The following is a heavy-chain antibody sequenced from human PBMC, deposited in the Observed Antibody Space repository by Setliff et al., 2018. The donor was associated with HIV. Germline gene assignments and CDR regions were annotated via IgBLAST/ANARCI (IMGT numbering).Heavy chain of an antibody. Sequence: SVKVSCKASGFTFTTYAMQWVRHARGQRPEWIGWIVVGSGNTNYAQKFQGRVTITRDMSTSTAYMELSSLRSEDTAIYYCVADLVGSYNFWGGYYQGPDAFDIWGQGTMVTVSS. D-gene: IGHD3-3*01. V-gene: IGHV1-58*02. CDR2: IVVGSGNT. J-gene: IGHJ3*02. CDR3: VADLVGSYNFWGGYYQGPDAFDI. CDR1: GFTFTTYA.